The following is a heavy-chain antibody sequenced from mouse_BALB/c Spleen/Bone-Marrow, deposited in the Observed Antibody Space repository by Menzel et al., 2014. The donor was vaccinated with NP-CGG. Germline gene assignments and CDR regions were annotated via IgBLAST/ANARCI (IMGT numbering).Heavy chain of an antibody. J-gene: IGHJ4*01. CDR3: ARKDRLGGAMDY. CDR2: ISCYNGAT. V-gene: IGHV1S34*01. Sequence: LVKTGASVKISCKTSGYSFTDYYIHWVKQSHGKSLEWIGYISCYNGATSYNQKFKDKATFTIDTSSSTAYMQLNSLTSEDSAVYYCARKDRLGGAMDYWGQGTSVTVSS. D-gene: IGHD3-2*01. CDR1: GYSFTDYY.